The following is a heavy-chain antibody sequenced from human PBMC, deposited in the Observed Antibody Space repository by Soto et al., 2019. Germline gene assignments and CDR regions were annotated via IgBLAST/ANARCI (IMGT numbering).Heavy chain of an antibody. CDR2: IYSGGST. J-gene: IGHJ4*02. V-gene: IGHV3-53*02. Sequence: EVQLLETGGGLIQPGGSLRLSCAASGFTVSTNYMSWVRQAPGKGLEWVSIIYSGGSTYHADSVKGRFTTSRDNSKNTLYLQMNSLRAEDTAVYYCARSQPADYLDYWGQGTLVTVSS. CDR1: GFTVSTNY. CDR3: ARSQPADYLDY. D-gene: IGHD1-1*01.